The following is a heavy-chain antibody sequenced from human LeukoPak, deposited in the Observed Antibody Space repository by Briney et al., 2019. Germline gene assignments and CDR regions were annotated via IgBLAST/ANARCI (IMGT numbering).Heavy chain of an antibody. Sequence: ASVKVSCKASGYTFTSYGVSWVRQAPGQGLEWMGLISASNGNTNYAQNFQGRVTMTTDTSTSTAYMQLRSLRSDDTAVYYCARILRLTVSFDPWGQGTLVTVSS. CDR3: ARILRLTVSFDP. J-gene: IGHJ5*02. CDR1: GYTFTSYG. CDR2: ISASNGNT. V-gene: IGHV1-18*01. D-gene: IGHD5/OR15-5a*01.